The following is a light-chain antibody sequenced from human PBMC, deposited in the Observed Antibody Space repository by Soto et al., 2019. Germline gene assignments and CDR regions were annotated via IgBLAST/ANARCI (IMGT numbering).Light chain of an antibody. CDR3: QQYGSFPYT. CDR2: GAS. J-gene: IGKJ2*01. Sequence: EIGLTQSPGTLSLSPGERATLSCRASQSLSSNYLAWYQQKPGQAPRLLIYGASSRATAIPDRFSGSGSGTDFTLTISRLEPEDFVVYYCQQYGSFPYTFGRGTKLEIK. CDR1: QSLSSNY. V-gene: IGKV3-20*01.